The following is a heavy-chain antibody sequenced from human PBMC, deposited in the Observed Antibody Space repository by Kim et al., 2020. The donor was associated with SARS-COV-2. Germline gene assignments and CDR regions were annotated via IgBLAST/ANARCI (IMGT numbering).Heavy chain of an antibody. D-gene: IGHD2-8*01. V-gene: IGHV4-59*08. J-gene: IGHJ6*02. Sequence: SLKSRVTISVDTSKNQFSLKLSSVTAADTAVYYCARLCMTPDYYYYGMDVWGQGTTVTVSS. CDR3: ARLCMTPDYYYYGMDV.